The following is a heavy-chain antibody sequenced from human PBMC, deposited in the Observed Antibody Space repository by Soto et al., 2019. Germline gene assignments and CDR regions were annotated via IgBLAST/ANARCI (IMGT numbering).Heavy chain of an antibody. D-gene: IGHD3-22*01. CDR2: IFYNGNT. Sequence: QLQLQESGPGLVKPSETLSLTCTVSGGSIDSSTYYWGWIRQPPGKGLEWIGSIFYNGNTFYNPSLKSRITLSVDTSKNQFSLKLSSVTAAATAVYYCARHSTGYYYSWFDPWGQGTLVTVSS. V-gene: IGHV4-39*01. CDR3: ARHSTGYYYSWFDP. CDR1: GGSIDSSTYY. J-gene: IGHJ5*02.